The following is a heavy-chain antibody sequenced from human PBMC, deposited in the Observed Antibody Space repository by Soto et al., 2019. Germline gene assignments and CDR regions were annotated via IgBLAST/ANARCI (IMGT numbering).Heavy chain of an antibody. Sequence: PGESLKISCKASGYSFPNYWIAWVRQMPGKGLEWMGIIYPGDSDTRYSPSFQGQVTISADKSISTAYLQWSSLKASDTAMYYCATQGYYGSGSSNWFDPWGQGTLVTVSS. D-gene: IGHD3-10*01. V-gene: IGHV5-51*01. CDR2: IYPGDSDT. J-gene: IGHJ5*02. CDR1: GYSFPNYW. CDR3: ATQGYYGSGSSNWFDP.